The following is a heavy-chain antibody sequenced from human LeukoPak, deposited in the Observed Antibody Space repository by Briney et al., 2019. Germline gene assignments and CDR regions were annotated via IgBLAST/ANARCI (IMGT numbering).Heavy chain of an antibody. CDR2: IKGDETYT. Sequence: PGGSLRLSCAASGFTFRSHWVHWVRQAPGKGLVWVSRIKGDETYTNHADSVKGRFTISRDNAKNTLYLQVTSLRVEDTAIYYCVRDGDVYNFDHWGQGTLVTVSS. D-gene: IGHD5-24*01. V-gene: IGHV3-74*01. J-gene: IGHJ4*02. CDR3: VRDGDVYNFDH. CDR1: GFTFRSHW.